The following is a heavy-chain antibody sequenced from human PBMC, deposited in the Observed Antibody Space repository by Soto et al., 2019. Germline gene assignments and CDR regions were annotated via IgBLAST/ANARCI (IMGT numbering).Heavy chain of an antibody. CDR2: INHSGST. J-gene: IGHJ6*02. D-gene: IGHD3-3*01. Sequence: PSETLSLTCAVYGGSFSGYYWSWIRQPPGKGLEWIGTINHSGSTNYTPSLKSRVTISVDSSKNQFSLKLSSVTAADTAVYYCARALYDFWSGYSIDMDVWGQGTTVA. CDR3: ARALYDFWSGYSIDMDV. V-gene: IGHV4-34*01. CDR1: GGSFSGYY.